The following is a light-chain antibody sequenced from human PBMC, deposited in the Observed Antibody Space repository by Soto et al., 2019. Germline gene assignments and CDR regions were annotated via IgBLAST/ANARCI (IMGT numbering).Light chain of an antibody. Sequence: EIVLTQSPGTLSLSPGERATLSCRASQSVSSSYLAWYQQKPGQAPRLLIYGASSRATGITDRFSGSGSGTDFTLTITRLEAEDFAVYYCQQYKTFGQGTKVEIK. V-gene: IGKV3-20*01. J-gene: IGKJ1*01. CDR3: QQYKT. CDR2: GAS. CDR1: QSVSSSY.